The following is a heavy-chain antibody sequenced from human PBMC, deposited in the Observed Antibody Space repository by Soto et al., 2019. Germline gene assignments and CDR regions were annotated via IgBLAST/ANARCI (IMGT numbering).Heavy chain of an antibody. Sequence: PSETLSLTCTVSGASVTSGSYYWTWIRQPPGKGLEWIGYIYYSGSTNYNPSLKSRVNMSIDTSRKQFSLNLNSVTAADTAVYYCARGSHFDSSGYVYWGQGALVTVSS. D-gene: IGHD3-22*01. CDR2: IYYSGST. V-gene: IGHV4-61*01. CDR1: GASVTSGSYY. CDR3: ARGSHFDSSGYVY. J-gene: IGHJ4*02.